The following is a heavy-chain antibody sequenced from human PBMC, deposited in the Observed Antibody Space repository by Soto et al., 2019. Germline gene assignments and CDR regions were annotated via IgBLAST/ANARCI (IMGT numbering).Heavy chain of an antibody. CDR2: ISGSGGST. CDR3: ATLIPTRHSSSWYDY. D-gene: IGHD6-13*01. Sequence: PGGSLRLSCAASGFTFSSYAMSWVRQAPGKGLEWVSAISGSGGSTYYAESVKGRFTISRDNSKNTLYLQMNSLRAEDTAVYYCATLIPTRHSSSWYDYWGQGTLVTVSS. CDR1: GFTFSSYA. V-gene: IGHV3-23*01. J-gene: IGHJ4*02.